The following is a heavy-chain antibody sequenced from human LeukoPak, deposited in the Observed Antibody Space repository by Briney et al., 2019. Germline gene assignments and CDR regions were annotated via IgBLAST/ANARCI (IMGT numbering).Heavy chain of an antibody. CDR3: ARHGYYDSGRGFDY. D-gene: IGHD3-10*01. CDR2: IYPGDSDT. J-gene: IGHJ4*02. V-gene: IGHV5-51*01. CDR1: GYIFTSYW. Sequence: GASLKISCKGAGYIFTSYWIGGVRELPGKGQEWMGIIYPGDSDTRYSPSFQGQVTISADKSISTAYLQWSSLKASDTAMYYCARHGYYDSGRGFDYWGQGTLVTVSS.